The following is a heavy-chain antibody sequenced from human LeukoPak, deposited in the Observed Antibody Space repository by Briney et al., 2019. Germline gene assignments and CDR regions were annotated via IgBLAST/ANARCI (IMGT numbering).Heavy chain of an antibody. V-gene: IGHV4-39*02. CDR3: ASYSYDSSGYSELDD. J-gene: IGHJ4*02. CDR1: GGSISTTTYY. CDR2: IYNSVNT. D-gene: IGHD3-22*01. Sequence: SETLSLTCTVSGGSISTTTYYWAWIRQSPGKGLEWIGSIYNSVNTYYNPSLKSRVTISVDTSENHFSLKLSSVTAAGTAVYYCASYSYDSSGYSELDDWGQGTLVTVSA.